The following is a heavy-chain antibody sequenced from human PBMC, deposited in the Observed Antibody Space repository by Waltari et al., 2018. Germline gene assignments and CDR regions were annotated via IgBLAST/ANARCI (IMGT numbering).Heavy chain of an antibody. CDR2: INWSSSNI. D-gene: IGHD2-15*01. J-gene: IGHJ4*02. V-gene: IGHV3-9*01. CDR1: GFNFDASA. Sequence: EVHLAESGGGLVQPGRSLRLSCVASGFNFDASAMPWGRQEPGKGLEWLSGINWSSSNIGYADSVKCRFTISRDNAKNSLYLQINSLRTEDTAVYYCARLVVAATHFDYWGQGTLVTVSS. CDR3: ARLVVAATHFDY.